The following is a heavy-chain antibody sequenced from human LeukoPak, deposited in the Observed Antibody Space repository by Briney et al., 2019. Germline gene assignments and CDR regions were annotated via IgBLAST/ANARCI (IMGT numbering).Heavy chain of an antibody. J-gene: IGHJ4*02. CDR1: GFTFSSYA. CDR3: AKDREWELLLSSYFDY. Sequence: GGSLRLSCAASGFTFSSYAMSWVRQAPGKGLEWVSAISGSGGSTYYADSVKGRFTISRDNSKNTLYLQMNSLRAEDTAVYYSAKDREWELLLSSYFDYWGQGTLVTVSS. V-gene: IGHV3-23*01. D-gene: IGHD1-26*01. CDR2: ISGSGGST.